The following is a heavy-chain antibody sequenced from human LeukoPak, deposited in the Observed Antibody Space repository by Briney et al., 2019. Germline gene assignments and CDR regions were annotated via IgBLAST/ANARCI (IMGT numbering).Heavy chain of an antibody. CDR3: ARVMGSRCSGGSCYSDDAFDI. CDR2: IIPIFGTA. V-gene: IGHV1-69*05. Sequence: SVKVSCKASGGTFSSYAISWVRQAPGQGLEWMGRIIPIFGTANYAQKFQGRVTITTDESASTAYMELSSLRSEDTAVYYCARVMGSRCSGGSCYSDDAFDIWGQGTMVTVSS. J-gene: IGHJ3*02. D-gene: IGHD2-15*01. CDR1: GGTFSSYA.